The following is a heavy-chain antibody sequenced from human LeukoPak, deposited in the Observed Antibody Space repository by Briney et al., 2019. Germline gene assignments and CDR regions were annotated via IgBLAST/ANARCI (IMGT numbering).Heavy chain of an antibody. V-gene: IGHV3-9*01. CDR3: ARSIRISEYFGY. Sequence: SGGSLRLSCAASGFTFADYAMHWVRQAPGKGLEWVSGISWNSGSIGYADSVKGRFTISRDNAKNSLYLQMNSLRAEDTALYYCARSIRISEYFGYWGQGTLVTVSS. CDR1: GFTFADYA. J-gene: IGHJ4*02. D-gene: IGHD1-14*01. CDR2: ISWNSGSI.